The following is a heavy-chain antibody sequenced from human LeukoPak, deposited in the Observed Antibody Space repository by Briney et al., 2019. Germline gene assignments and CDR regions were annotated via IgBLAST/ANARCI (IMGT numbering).Heavy chain of an antibody. V-gene: IGHV4-34*01. CDR3: ARERVGGNRRDDSSI. J-gene: IGHJ3*02. Sequence: SETLSLTCAVYGGSFSGYYWSWIRQPPGKGLEWIGEINHSGSTNYNPSLKSRVTISIDTSKNQFSPKLTSVTAADTALYYCARERVGGNRRDDSSIWAQGTMVTVSS. D-gene: IGHD1/OR15-1a*01. CDR2: INHSGST. CDR1: GGSFSGYY.